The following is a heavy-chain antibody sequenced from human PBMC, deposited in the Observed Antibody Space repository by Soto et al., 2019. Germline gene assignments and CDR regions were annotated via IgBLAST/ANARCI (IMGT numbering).Heavy chain of an antibody. Sequence: QVQLVESGGGVVQPGRSLRLSCAASGFTFSSYAMHWVRQAPGKGLEWVAVISYDGSNKYYADSVKGRFTISRDNSKNAQDLQMNSLRAEDTAVYYCARETEPRGQFIQRWTYYYGMDVWGQGTTVTVSS. D-gene: IGHD5-18*01. CDR3: ARETEPRGQFIQRWTYYYGMDV. J-gene: IGHJ6*02. CDR1: GFTFSSYA. CDR2: ISYDGSNK. V-gene: IGHV3-30-3*01.